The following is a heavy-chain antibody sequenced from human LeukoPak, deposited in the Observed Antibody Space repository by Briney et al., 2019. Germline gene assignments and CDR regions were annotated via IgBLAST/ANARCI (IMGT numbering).Heavy chain of an antibody. CDR1: GFTFRSYA. CDR2: ITADGGST. J-gene: IGHJ4*02. CDR3: ARILDSAWGELGY. D-gene: IGHD6-19*01. Sequence: GGSLRLSCAVSGFTFRSYAMSWVRQAPGKGLEWVAAITADGGSTHYTTSVKGRFTISRDNSKNTLYLQMNSLRAEDTAVYYCARILDSAWGELGYWGQGTLVTVSS. V-gene: IGHV3-23*01.